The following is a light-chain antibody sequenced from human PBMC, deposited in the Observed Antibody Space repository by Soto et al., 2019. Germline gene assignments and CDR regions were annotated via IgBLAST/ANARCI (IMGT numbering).Light chain of an antibody. V-gene: IGKV3-20*01. CDR2: DAS. CDR1: QSVSSSY. J-gene: IGKJ4*01. CDR3: QQFSSYPLT. Sequence: EIVMTQSPGILSLSPEERATLSCRASQSVSSSYLAWYQQKPGQAPRLLIYDASSRATGIPDRFSGGGSGTDFTLTISRLEPEDFAVYYCQQFSSYPLTFGGGTKVDIK.